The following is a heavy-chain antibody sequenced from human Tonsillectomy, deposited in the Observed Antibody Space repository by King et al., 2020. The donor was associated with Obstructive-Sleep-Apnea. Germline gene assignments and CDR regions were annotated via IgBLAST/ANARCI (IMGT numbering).Heavy chain of an antibody. D-gene: IGHD3-3*01. Sequence: VQLVESGGGLVKPGGSLRLSCAGSGFTFSDAWMGWVRQVPGKGLDWIGRIKSKSEDGTADYTAPVKGRFTISRDDSKHTLYLLMNSLKTEDTAMYYCLTIFPSDYWGQGTLVTVSS. J-gene: IGHJ4*02. CDR2: IKSKSEDGTA. CDR3: LTIFPSDY. CDR1: GFTFSDAW. V-gene: IGHV3-15*01.